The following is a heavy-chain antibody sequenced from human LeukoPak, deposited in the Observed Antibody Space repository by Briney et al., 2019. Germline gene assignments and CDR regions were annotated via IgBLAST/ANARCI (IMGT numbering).Heavy chain of an antibody. CDR1: GASISTYY. V-gene: IGHV4-4*07. D-gene: IGHD3-10*01. CDR2: IYTSGST. Sequence: SETLSLTCPVSGASISTYYRSWIRQPAGKGLEWNERIYTSGSTTYDPSLKSRVTMSVDTSKNQFALKLSSVTAADTAVYYCASGPQTTYCYCSGTPGAFDIWGQGTMVTVSS. CDR3: ASGPQTTYCYCSGTPGAFDI. J-gene: IGHJ3*02.